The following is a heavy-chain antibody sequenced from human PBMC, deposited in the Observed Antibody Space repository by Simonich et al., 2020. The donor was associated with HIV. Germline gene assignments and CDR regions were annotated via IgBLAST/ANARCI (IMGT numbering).Heavy chain of an antibody. V-gene: IGHV4-34*01. CDR1: GGPFSGYY. CDR3: ARIGPDYYRGYYYMDV. CDR2: INQSEST. Sequence: QVQLQQWGAGLLKPSETLSLTCAVYGGPFSGYYWSWIRQPPGKGLEWIGEINQSESTNYTPSLKSRVSISADTSKKQFSLKLSSVTAADTAVYYCARIGPDYYRGYYYMDVWGKGTTVTVSS. D-gene: IGHD3-10*01. J-gene: IGHJ6*03.